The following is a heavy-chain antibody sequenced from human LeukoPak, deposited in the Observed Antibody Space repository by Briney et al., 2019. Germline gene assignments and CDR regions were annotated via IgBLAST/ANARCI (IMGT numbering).Heavy chain of an antibody. CDR3: AKDHSSSGWYDAFDI. CDR1: GFTFSSYA. Sequence: PGGSLRLSCAASGFTFSSYAMSWVRQAPGKGLEWVSAISGSGSSTYYADSVEGRFTISRDKSKNTLYLQMNSLRAEDTAVYYCAKDHSSSGWYDAFDIWGQGTMVTVSS. CDR2: ISGSGSST. V-gene: IGHV3-23*01. D-gene: IGHD6-19*01. J-gene: IGHJ3*02.